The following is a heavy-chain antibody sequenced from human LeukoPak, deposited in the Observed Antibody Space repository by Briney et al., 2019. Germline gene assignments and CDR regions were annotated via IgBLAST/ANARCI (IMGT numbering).Heavy chain of an antibody. CDR3: ARGGSGYYYMDV. D-gene: IGHD3-10*01. CDR2: IYHSGST. CDR1: GGSISSGGYY. V-gene: IGHV4-30-2*01. Sequence: SETLSLTCTVSGGSISSGGYYWSWIRQPPGKGLEWIGYIYHSGSTYYNPSLKSRVTISVDRSKNQFSLKLSSVTAADTAVYYCARGGSGYYYMDVWGKGTTVTVSS. J-gene: IGHJ6*03.